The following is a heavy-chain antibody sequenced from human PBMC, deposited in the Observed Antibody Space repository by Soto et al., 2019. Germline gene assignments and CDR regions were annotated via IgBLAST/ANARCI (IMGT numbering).Heavy chain of an antibody. CDR3: VRVHREIDY. J-gene: IGHJ4*02. CDR1: GYTFTSYA. V-gene: IGHV1-3*01. CDR2: INADNGNT. Sequence: ASVKVSCKASGYTFTSYAMHWVRQAPGQRLEWMGWINADNGNTDYAQKFQGRVTMTRNTSASTAYMELSSLRSEDTAVYYCVRVHREIDYWGQGTLVTVSS.